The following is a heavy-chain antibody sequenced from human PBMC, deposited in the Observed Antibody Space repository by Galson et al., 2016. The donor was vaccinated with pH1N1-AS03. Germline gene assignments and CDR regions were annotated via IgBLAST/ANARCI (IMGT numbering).Heavy chain of an antibody. V-gene: IGHV4-59*11. D-gene: IGHD2-15*01. CDR2: IQYSATT. J-gene: IGHJ5*02. Sequence: LSLTCTVSGASIKSHYWSWIRQPPGKGLEWIGYIQYSATTSYNPSLQSRVTISQDTAKNQFSLKVHSVTAADTAVYYCAKDAVRGGGFDPWGQGTRVTVS. CDR1: GASIKSHY. CDR3: AKDAVRGGGFDP.